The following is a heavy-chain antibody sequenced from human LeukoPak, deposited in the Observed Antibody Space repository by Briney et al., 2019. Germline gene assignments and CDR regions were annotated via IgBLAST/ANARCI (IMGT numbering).Heavy chain of an antibody. V-gene: IGHV4-4*09. D-gene: IGHD6-19*01. CDR2: IYSSGST. Sequence: SETLSLTCTVSGGSISGFYWSWIRQPPGKGLEWIGYIYSSGSTNYNPSLKSRVTISVDTSKIQFSLKLSSVTAADAAVYCCARPHSSGWYGAFDYWGQGTLVTVSS. CDR3: ARPHSSGWYGAFDY. CDR1: GGSISGFY. J-gene: IGHJ4*02.